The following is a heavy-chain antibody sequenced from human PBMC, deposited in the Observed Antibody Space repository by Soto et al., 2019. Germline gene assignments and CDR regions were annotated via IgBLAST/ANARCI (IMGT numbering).Heavy chain of an antibody. CDR2: IKSKTDGGTT. D-gene: IGHD2-15*01. V-gene: IGHV3-15*01. CDR3: TTEIVVVVAATRDY. J-gene: IGHJ4*02. Sequence: GGSLRLSCAASGFTFSNAWMSWVRQAPGKGLEWVGRIKSKTDGGTTDYAAPVKGRFTISRDDSKNTLYLQMNSLKTEDTAVYYCTTEIVVVVAATRDYWGQGTLVTVSS. CDR1: GFTFSNAW.